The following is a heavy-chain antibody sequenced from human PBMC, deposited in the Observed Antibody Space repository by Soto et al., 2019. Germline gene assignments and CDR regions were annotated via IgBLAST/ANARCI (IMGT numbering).Heavy chain of an antibody. V-gene: IGHV4-30-4*08. J-gene: IGHJ4*02. CDR3: ARGGARWTGYFDS. CDR1: VGSISGDYY. Sequence: SETLCITCSFSVGSISGDYYWSWIRQSPEKGLEWIGHIYYSGSSYSNPALQSRLSMSLDTSKNQFSLKLRSVTAADTAVYYCARGGARWTGYFDSWGQGAMVTVSS. D-gene: IGHD2-15*01. CDR2: IYYSGSS.